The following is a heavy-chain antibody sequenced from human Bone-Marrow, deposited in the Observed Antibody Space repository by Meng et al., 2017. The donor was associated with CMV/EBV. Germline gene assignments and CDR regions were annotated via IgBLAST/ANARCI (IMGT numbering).Heavy chain of an antibody. CDR1: GFTFSSYA. D-gene: IGHD5-24*01. CDR3: ARAGDGYNYLS. CDR2: ISGSGGST. Sequence: LSWAASGFTFSSYAMSWVRQAPGKGLEWVSAISGSGGSTYYADSVKGRFTISRDYSKNTVDLQMNSLRGDDTAVYYCARAGDGYNYLSWGQGTLVTVSS. J-gene: IGHJ5*02. V-gene: IGHV3-23*01.